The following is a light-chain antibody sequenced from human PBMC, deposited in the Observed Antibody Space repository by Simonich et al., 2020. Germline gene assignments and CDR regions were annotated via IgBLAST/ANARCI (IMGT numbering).Light chain of an antibody. J-gene: IGKJ1*01. CDR2: DAS. Sequence: EIVLTQSPGTLSLSPGERATLSCRASQSVSSSYLARYQQKPGLAPRLLIYDASSRATGIPDRFSGSGSGTDFPLTISRLEPEDFAVYYCQQYGSSPGTFGQGTKVEIK. CDR3: QQYGSSPGT. V-gene: IGKV3D-20*01. CDR1: QSVSSSY.